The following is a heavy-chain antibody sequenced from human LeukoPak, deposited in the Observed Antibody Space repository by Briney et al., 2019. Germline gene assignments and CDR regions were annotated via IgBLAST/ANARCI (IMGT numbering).Heavy chain of an antibody. V-gene: IGHV1-69*13. CDR1: GGTFSSYA. D-gene: IGHD3-10*01. Sequence: ASVKVSCKASGGTFSSYALSWVRQAPGQGLEWMGGIIPIFGTANYAQKFQGRVTITADESTSTAYMELSSLRSEDTAVYYCARPNYASGTEDAFAIWGQGTMVTVSS. J-gene: IGHJ3*02. CDR2: IIPIFGTA. CDR3: ARPNYASGTEDAFAI.